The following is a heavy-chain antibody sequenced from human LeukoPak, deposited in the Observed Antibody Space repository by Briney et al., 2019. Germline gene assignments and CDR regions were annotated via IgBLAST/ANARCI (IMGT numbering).Heavy chain of an antibody. CDR1: GGSFSGYY. V-gene: IGHV4-34*01. Sequence: SETLSLTCAVYGGSFSGYYWSWIRQPPGKGLEWIGEINHSGSTNYNPSLKSRVTISVDTSKNQFSLKLSSVTAADTAVYYCARRYDYVWGSYRYSWTPYLDYWGQGTLVTVSS. CDR3: ARRYDYVWGSYRYSWTPYLDY. CDR2: INHSGST. D-gene: IGHD3-16*02. J-gene: IGHJ4*02.